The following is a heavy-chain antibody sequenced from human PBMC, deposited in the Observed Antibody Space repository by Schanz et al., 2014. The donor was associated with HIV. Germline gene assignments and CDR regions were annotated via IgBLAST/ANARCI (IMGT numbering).Heavy chain of an antibody. CDR1: GGTFNNSA. V-gene: IGHV1-69*01. J-gene: IGHJ6*02. CDR3: TRGIPDDSSGYYANFYGMDV. D-gene: IGHD3-22*01. CDR2: VIPMFGTA. Sequence: QVHLVQSGAAVTQPGSSVTVSCKASGGTFNNSAINWVRQAPGQGLEWMGQVIPMFGTANFAQRFQGRVTNAADESTRTAYMALSSLRPEDTAMYYCTRGIPDDSSGYYANFYGMDVWGQGTTVTV.